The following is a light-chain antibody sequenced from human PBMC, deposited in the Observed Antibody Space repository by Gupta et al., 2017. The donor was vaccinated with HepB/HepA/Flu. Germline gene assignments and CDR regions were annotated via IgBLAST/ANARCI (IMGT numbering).Light chain of an antibody. CDR1: QTINNK. CDR2: GVS. Sequence: EIVMTQSPGTLSVSPGERATLSCRASQTINNKLAWYQQKPGQAPRLLIYGVSTRATDIPARFSGSGSGTEFTLTISSRQSEDFAIYYCQQYNNWPPCSFGQGTKLEIK. CDR3: QQYNNWPPCS. J-gene: IGKJ2*04. V-gene: IGKV3-15*01.